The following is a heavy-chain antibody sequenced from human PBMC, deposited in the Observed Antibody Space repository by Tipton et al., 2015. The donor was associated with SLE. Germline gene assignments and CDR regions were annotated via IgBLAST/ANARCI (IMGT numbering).Heavy chain of an antibody. J-gene: IGHJ3*02. CDR1: GGSISSGGYY. CDR3: ARVGDLAYQWGDAFDI. Sequence: TLSLTCTVSGGSISSGGYYWSWIRQHPGKGLEWIGYIYYSGSTYYNPSLKSRVTISVDTSKNQFSLKLSSVTAADTAVYHCARVGDLAYQWGDAFDIWGQGTMVTVSS. V-gene: IGHV4-31*03. CDR2: IYYSGST. D-gene: IGHD6-19*01.